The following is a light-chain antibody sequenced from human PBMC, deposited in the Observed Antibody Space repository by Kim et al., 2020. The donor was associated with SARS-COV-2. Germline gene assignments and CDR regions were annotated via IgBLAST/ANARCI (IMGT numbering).Light chain of an antibody. CDR2: AAS. V-gene: IGKV1-39*01. CDR1: QSIGEF. CDR3: QQSNTTHVLT. Sequence: DIQMTQSPSSLSASVGDRVTITCRASQSIGEFLNWYQQRPGKAPKLLVYAASKLQNGVPSRFTGSGSGTDFILTISSLQPDDFGVYYCQQSNTTHVLTFGGGTKVDIK. J-gene: IGKJ4*01.